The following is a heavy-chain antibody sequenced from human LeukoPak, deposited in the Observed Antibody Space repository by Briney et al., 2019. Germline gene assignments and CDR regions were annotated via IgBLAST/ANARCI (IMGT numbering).Heavy chain of an antibody. J-gene: IGHJ2*01. CDR1: GDSFSGYY. CDR3: ARVRRPPTAMVNWYFDL. CDR2: INHRGST. V-gene: IGHV4-34*01. Sequence: PSETLSLTCAVYGDSFSGYYWSWIRQPPGKGLEWIAEINHRGSTHYNPSLKSRVNISADTSKSQFSLNLDSVTAADTAVYYCARVRRPPTAMVNWYFDLWGRGTLVTVSP. D-gene: IGHD5-18*01.